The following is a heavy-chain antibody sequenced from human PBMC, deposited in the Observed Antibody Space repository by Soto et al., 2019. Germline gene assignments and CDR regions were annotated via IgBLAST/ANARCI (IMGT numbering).Heavy chain of an antibody. J-gene: IGHJ4*02. CDR2: INPSGGST. D-gene: IGHD3-22*01. Sequence: GASVKVSCKASGYTFTSYYMHWVRQAPGQGLEWMGIINPSGGSTSYAQKFQGRVTMTRDTSTSTVYMELSGLRSEDTAVYYCARDVGYYYDSSGYFKVWGQGTLVTVS. CDR1: GYTFTSYY. V-gene: IGHV1-46*01. CDR3: ARDVGYYYDSSGYFKV.